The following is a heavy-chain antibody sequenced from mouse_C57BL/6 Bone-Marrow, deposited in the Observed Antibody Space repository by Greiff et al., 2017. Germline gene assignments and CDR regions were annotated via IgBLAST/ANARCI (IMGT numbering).Heavy chain of an antibody. CDR1: GYTFTSYW. CDR2: IDPSDSYT. Sequence: QVQLQQPGAELVMPGASVKLSCKASGYTFTSYWMHWVKQRPGHGLEWIGEIDPSDSYTNYHQKFKGKSTLTVDKSSSTAYMQLSSLTSEDSAVYYCAREYWYFDVWGTGTTVTVAS. J-gene: IGHJ1*03. V-gene: IGHV1-69*01. CDR3: AREYWYFDV.